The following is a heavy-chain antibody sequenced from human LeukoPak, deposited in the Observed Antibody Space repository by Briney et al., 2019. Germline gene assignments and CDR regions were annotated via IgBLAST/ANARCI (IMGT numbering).Heavy chain of an antibody. V-gene: IGHV4-39*02. J-gene: IGHJ5*02. Sequence: PSETLSLTCTVSGGSISSSSYYWGWIRQPPGKGLEWIGSIYYSGSTYYNPSLKSRVTISVDTSKNQFSLKLSSVTAADTAVYYCAREEGLSWFDPWGQGTLVTVSS. CDR3: AREEGLSWFDP. CDR1: GGSISSSSYY. CDR2: IYYSGST.